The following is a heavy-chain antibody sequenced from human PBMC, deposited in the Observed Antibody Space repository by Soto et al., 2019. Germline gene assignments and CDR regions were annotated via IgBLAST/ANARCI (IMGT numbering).Heavy chain of an antibody. J-gene: IGHJ4*02. CDR2: IYFAGST. Sequence: QLQLQESGPGLLKPSETLSLTCTVSGGSISSSSYLWGLIRQPPGKGLEWIGSIYFAGSTYYNPSFHSRLTISVDTSRIQFSLNMNSLTAADTAIYYCRVLRRSGIYLHYWSQGSLVTVSS. CDR3: RVLRRSGIYLHY. D-gene: IGHD1-26*01. CDR1: GGSISSSSYL. V-gene: IGHV4-39*01.